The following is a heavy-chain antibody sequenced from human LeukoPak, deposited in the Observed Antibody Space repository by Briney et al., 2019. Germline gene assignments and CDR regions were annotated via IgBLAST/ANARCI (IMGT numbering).Heavy chain of an antibody. V-gene: IGHV1-18*01. CDR1: GYTFTSYD. CDR2: ISAYNGNT. J-gene: IGHJ5*02. CDR3: ARLELAWSGDLFYGKKNWFDP. D-gene: IGHD3-10*01. Sequence: ASVKVSCKASGYTFTSYDITWVRQAPGQGLDWMGWISAYNGNTKYAQMLQGRVTMTTDSSTSTAYMELRSLRSDDTAVYYCARLELAWSGDLFYGKKNWFDPWGQGTLVTVSS.